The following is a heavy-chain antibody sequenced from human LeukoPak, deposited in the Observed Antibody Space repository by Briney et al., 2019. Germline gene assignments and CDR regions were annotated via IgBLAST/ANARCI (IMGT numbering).Heavy chain of an antibody. CDR3: ARGRPDIVVVPAAIYY. CDR1: GGSFSGCY. CDR2: INHSGST. Sequence: ASETLSLTCAVYGGSFSGCYWSWIRQPPGKGLEWIGEINHSGSTNYNPSLKSRVTISVDTSKNQFSLKLSSVTAADTAVYYCARGRPDIVVVPAAIYYWGQGTLVTVSS. V-gene: IGHV4-34*01. J-gene: IGHJ4*02. D-gene: IGHD2-2*01.